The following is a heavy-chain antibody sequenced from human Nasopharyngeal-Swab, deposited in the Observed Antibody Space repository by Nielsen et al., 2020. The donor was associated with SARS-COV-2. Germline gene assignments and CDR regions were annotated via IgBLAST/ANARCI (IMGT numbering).Heavy chain of an antibody. CDR1: GFTFSNFY. Sequence: GESLKISCAASGFTFSNFYMNWVRRAPGKGLEWVSSISRSGDIYYADSVKGRFTISRDNAKNSLYLQLNSLRADDTAVYYCARDPPIAPAGSGYFDSWGQGTLVTVSS. CDR3: ARDPPIAPAGSGYFDS. V-gene: IGHV3-69-1*01. D-gene: IGHD6-13*01. J-gene: IGHJ4*02. CDR2: ISRSGDI.